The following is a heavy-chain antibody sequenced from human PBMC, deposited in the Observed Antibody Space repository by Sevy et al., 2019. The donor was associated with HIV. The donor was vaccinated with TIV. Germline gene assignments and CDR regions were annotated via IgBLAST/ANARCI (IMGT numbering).Heavy chain of an antibody. Sequence: GGSLRLSCVASGFTFSKAWMSWVRQAPGKGLEWVGRIKSKTDGATRDLAAPVKGRIIISRDDSKNTLYLQISNPKIEDTGVYFCAAGVGASDFDYWGQGTLVTVSS. D-gene: IGHD1-26*01. J-gene: IGHJ4*02. CDR3: AAGVGASDFDY. CDR1: GFTFSKAW. V-gene: IGHV3-15*01. CDR2: IKSKTDGATR.